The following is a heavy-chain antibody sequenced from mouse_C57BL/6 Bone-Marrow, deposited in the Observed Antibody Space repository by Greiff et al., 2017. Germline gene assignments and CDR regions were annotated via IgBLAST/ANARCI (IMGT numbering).Heavy chain of an antibody. V-gene: IGHV5-2*01. Sequence: EVKLVESGGGLVQPGESLKLSCESNEYEFPSHDLSWVRKTPEKRLELVAAINSDGGSTYYPDTMERRFIISRDNTKKTLYLQMSSLRSGDTALYYCARHDGYYFYYAMDYWGQGTSVTVSS. J-gene: IGHJ4*01. CDR1: EYEFPSHD. CDR2: INSDGGST. D-gene: IGHD2-3*01. CDR3: ARHDGYYFYYAMDY.